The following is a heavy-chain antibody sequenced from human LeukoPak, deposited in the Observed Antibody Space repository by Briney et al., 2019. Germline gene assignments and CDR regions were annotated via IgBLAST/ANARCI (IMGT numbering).Heavy chain of an antibody. Sequence: SVKVSCKASGGTFSSYAISWVRQAPGQGLEWMGGIIPIFGTANYAQKFQGRVTITADESTSTAYMELSSLRSDDTAVYYCARDRRAARIDYWGQGTLVTVSS. CDR2: IIPIFGTA. CDR3: ARDRRAARIDY. CDR1: GGTFSSYA. V-gene: IGHV1-69*01. D-gene: IGHD6-6*01. J-gene: IGHJ4*02.